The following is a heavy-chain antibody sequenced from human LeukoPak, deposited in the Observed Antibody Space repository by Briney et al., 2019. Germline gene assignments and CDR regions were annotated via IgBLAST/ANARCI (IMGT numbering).Heavy chain of an antibody. Sequence: GGSLRPSCAASGFTVSSNYMSWVRQAPGKGLEWVSVIYSGGSTYYAGSVKGRFTISRDNSKNTLYLQMNSLRAEDTAVYYCARGGSGGSHYFDYWGQGTLVTVSS. D-gene: IGHD2-15*01. V-gene: IGHV3-66*01. CDR2: IYSGGST. CDR3: ARGGSGGSHYFDY. J-gene: IGHJ4*02. CDR1: GFTVSSNY.